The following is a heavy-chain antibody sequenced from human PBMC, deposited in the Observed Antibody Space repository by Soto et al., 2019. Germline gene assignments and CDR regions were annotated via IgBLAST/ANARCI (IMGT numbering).Heavy chain of an antibody. CDR3: ARGGWSLDY. V-gene: IGHV4-59*01. CDR1: GDSMTNYY. D-gene: IGHD6-19*01. J-gene: IGHJ4*02. Sequence: QVQLQESGPGLVKPSETLSLTCTVSGDSMTNYYWSWIRQSPGKGLEWIGYIYYSGSTAYNPSLKSRLTISVDTSKNQFSLQLNSVTAGDTAVYYCARGGWSLDYWGQGTLVTVSS. CDR2: IYYSGST.